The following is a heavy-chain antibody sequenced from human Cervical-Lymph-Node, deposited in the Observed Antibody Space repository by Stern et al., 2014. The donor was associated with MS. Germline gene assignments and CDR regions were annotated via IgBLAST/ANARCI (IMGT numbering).Heavy chain of an antibody. CDR1: GFTFNNYA. Sequence: MQLVESGGDVVQPGRSLRLSCAASGFTFNNYAIHWVRQAPGKGLEWVSLISSDGGHAHYTDSVKGRFTIHRANSNSTVDLQMNSLRPDDTAVYFCARERTPVPSNPFDIWGQGTMVTVSS. CDR3: ARERTPVPSNPFDI. J-gene: IGHJ3*02. V-gene: IGHV3-30-3*01. CDR2: ISSDGGHA. D-gene: IGHD1-14*01.